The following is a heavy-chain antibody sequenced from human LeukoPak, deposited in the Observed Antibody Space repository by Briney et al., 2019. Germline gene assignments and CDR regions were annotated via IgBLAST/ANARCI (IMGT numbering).Heavy chain of an antibody. D-gene: IGHD3-10*01. CDR1: GFTFSSYG. V-gene: IGHV3-48*03. J-gene: IGHJ6*03. CDR3: AREFTAGDYYYYMDV. CDR2: ISNTGNDI. Sequence: GGSLRLSCAASGFTFSSYGVNWVRQAPGKGLEWVSYISNTGNDIYYARSVKGRFTVSRDDVKNSLHLQMSSLRAEDTAFYYCAREFTAGDYYYYMDVWGKGTTVTVSS.